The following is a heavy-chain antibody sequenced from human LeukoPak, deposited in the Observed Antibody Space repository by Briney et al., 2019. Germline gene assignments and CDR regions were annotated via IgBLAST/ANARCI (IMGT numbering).Heavy chain of an antibody. V-gene: IGHV3-53*01. D-gene: IGHD3-22*01. Sequence: GGSLRLSCAASGFTVSSNYMIWVRQAPGKGLEWVSVIYSDGDTYYADSVKGRFTISRDNSKNTLYLQMNSLRAEDTAVYYCARDSLRADYYDSTGFDFWGQGTLVTVSS. CDR2: IYSDGDT. CDR1: GFTVSSNY. CDR3: ARDSLRADYYDSTGFDF. J-gene: IGHJ4*02.